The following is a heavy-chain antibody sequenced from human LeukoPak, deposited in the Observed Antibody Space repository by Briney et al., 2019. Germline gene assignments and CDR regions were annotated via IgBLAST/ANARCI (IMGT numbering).Heavy chain of an antibody. Sequence: PGGSLRLSCAASGFTFSSYEMNWVRQAPGKGLEWVSYISSSGSTVFYADSVKGRFTISRDDAKKSLYLQMNSLRAEDTAVYYCARATVRLFDFWGQGTLVTVSS. CDR2: ISSSGSTV. CDR1: GFTFSSYE. V-gene: IGHV3-48*03. J-gene: IGHJ4*02. D-gene: IGHD1-1*01. CDR3: ARATVRLFDF.